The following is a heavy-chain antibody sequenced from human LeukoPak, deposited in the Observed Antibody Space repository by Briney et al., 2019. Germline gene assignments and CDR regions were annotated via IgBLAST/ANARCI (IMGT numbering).Heavy chain of an antibody. J-gene: IGHJ4*02. V-gene: IGHV1-18*01. CDR1: GYTFTSYG. CDR3: ARMRPALLAAAGTGFDY. Sequence: ASVKVSCKASGYTFTSYGISWVRQAPGQGLEWMGWISAYNGNTNYAQKLQGRVIMTTDTSTSTAYMELRSLRSDDTAVYYCARMRPALLAAAGTGFDYWGQGTLVTVSS. D-gene: IGHD6-13*01. CDR2: ISAYNGNT.